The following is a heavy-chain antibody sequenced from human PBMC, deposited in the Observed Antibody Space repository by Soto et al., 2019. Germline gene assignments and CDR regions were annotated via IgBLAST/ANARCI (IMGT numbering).Heavy chain of an antibody. CDR2: ISAYNGNT. J-gene: IGHJ4*02. D-gene: IGHD3-16*01. CDR3: VRGGTPIDY. CDR1: GYTFTNFG. Sequence: QVQLVQSGAEVKKPGASVKVSCKASGYTFTNFGISWVRQAPGQGLEWMGWISAYNGNTNYAQNFQGRVTMTTDTSTRTAYMELRSVRSDDTAVYYCVRGGTPIDYWGQGTLVTVSS. V-gene: IGHV1-18*01.